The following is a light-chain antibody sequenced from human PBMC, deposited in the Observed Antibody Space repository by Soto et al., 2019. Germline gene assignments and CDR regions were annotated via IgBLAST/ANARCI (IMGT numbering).Light chain of an antibody. J-gene: IGKJ4*01. CDR1: QAVPNN. CDR3: QQVKTYPRT. CDR2: EES. V-gene: IGKV1-9*01. Sequence: DIHLTQSPSFLSASVGDRVTITCRPSQAVPNNMAWYQQKPGKPPKLLIYEESTLHSGVPSRFSGRKSGTQFTLTIDSLQPEDFATYYCQQVKTYPRTCGGGTKGDI.